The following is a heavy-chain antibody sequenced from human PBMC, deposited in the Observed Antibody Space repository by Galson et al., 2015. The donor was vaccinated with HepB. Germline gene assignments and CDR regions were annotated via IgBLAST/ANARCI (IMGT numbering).Heavy chain of an antibody. J-gene: IGHJ4*02. Sequence: SLRLSCAASGFTFSTYAMSWVRQAPGKGLEWVSAISGSGGTTYYANSVKGRITVSRDNSKNTLYLQMNSLRDEDTALYYCARGRGVTTPFDYWGQGTLVTVSS. CDR2: ISGSGGTT. D-gene: IGHD2-21*02. CDR1: GFTFSTYA. V-gene: IGHV3-23*01. CDR3: ARGRGVTTPFDY.